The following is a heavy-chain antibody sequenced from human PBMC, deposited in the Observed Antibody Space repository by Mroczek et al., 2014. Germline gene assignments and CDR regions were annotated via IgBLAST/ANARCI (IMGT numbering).Heavy chain of an antibody. CDR1: GYTFTSYD. Sequence: QVQLVQSGAEVKKPGASVKVSCKASGYTFTSYDINWVRQATGQGLEWMGWMNPNSGNTGYAQKFQGRVTMTRNTSISTAYMELSSLRSEDTAVYYCARGETPVHHPGYDSSPQGPWGQGTLVNRLL. D-gene: IGHD3-22*01. V-gene: IGHV1-8*01. CDR2: MNPNSGNT. CDR3: ARGETPVHHPGYDSSPQGP. J-gene: IGHJ5*02.